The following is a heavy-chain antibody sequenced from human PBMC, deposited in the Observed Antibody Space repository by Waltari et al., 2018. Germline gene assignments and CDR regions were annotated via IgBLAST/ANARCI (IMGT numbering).Heavy chain of an antibody. J-gene: IGHJ6*02. CDR3: ARLAPRTYRSPVPGRHYYYGMDV. D-gene: IGHD3-10*01. CDR2: MCNDETSI. CDR1: GFRIIHYW. Sequence: EDRLSESGGGLVKPGDSLRLSCAGTGFRIIHYWVTWFTQRPGKVLVWVARMCNDETSISYADSGKVRLTISRDNAKNTVYLQMKRLRVEDTAVYYCARLAPRTYRSPVPGRHYYYGMDVWGQGTTVTVSS. V-gene: IGHV3-74*01.